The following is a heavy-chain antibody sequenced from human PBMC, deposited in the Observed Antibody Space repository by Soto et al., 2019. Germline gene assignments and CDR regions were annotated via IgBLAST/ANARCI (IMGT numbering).Heavy chain of an antibody. V-gene: IGHV3-74*01. D-gene: IGHD2-2*02. CDR2: INSDGSST. Sequence: GGSLRLSCAGSGFTFRWFGMNWVRQAPGKGLEWVARINSDGSSTSYADSVKGRFTISRDNAKNTLYLQMNSLRAEDTAVYYCARDRCSTSCYNSGMDVWGHGTTVTVSS. CDR3: ARDRCSTSCYNSGMDV. CDR1: GFTFRWFG. J-gene: IGHJ6*02.